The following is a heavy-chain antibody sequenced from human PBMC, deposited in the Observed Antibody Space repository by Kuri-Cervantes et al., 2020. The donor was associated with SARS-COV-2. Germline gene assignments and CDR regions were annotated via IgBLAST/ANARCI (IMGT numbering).Heavy chain of an antibody. J-gene: IGHJ4*02. Sequence: GESLKISCAASGFTFTTYAMTWVRQAPGKGLEWVSGLSGSGVSTYYAESVKGRFTISRDNSKNTLYLQMNSLRAEDTAVYYCAKDWDSRGYYLFDHWGQGTLVTAPQ. CDR1: GFTFTTYA. CDR3: AKDWDSRGYYLFDH. D-gene: IGHD3-22*01. CDR2: LSGSGVST. V-gene: IGHV3-23*01.